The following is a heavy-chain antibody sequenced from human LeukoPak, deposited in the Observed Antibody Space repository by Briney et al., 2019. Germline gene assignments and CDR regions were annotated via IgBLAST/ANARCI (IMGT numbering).Heavy chain of an antibody. CDR1: GFTFGSSS. D-gene: IGHD1-26*01. Sequence: GGSLRLSCAASGFTFGSSSVNWVRQAPGKGLEWVAGISSSNRDTYYADSVEGRFTISRDNAKNSLYLQMNSLRAEDTAVYYCAKEGAASAFDIRGQGSMVTVSS. CDR3: AKEGAASAFDI. V-gene: IGHV3-21*01. J-gene: IGHJ3*02. CDR2: ISSSNRDT.